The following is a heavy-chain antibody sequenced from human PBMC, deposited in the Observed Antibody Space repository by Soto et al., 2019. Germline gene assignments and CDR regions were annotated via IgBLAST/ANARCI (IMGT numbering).Heavy chain of an antibody. D-gene: IGHD3-3*01. CDR1: GFTFSSYA. Sequence: PGGSLRLSCAASGFTFSSYAMSWVRQAPGKGLEWVSAISGSGGSTYYADSVKGRFTISRDNSKNTLYLQMNSLRAEDTAVYYCAKDPDYDFWSGYWSGLDYYYGMDVWGQGTTVTVSS. V-gene: IGHV3-23*01. J-gene: IGHJ6*02. CDR3: AKDPDYDFWSGYWSGLDYYYGMDV. CDR2: ISGSGGST.